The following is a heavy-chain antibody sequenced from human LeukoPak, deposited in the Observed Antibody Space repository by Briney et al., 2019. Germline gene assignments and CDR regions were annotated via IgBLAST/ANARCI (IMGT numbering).Heavy chain of an antibody. J-gene: IGHJ3*02. CDR3: AKDEGSYAFNI. Sequence: GGSLRLSCGASGFTFSSYGMHWARQAPGKGLEWVAFIWYDGSNKYYADSVKGRFTISRDNSKNTLYLQMNSLRAEDTAVYYCAKDEGSYAFNIWGQGTMVTVSS. CDR1: GFTFSSYG. V-gene: IGHV3-30*02. CDR2: IWYDGSNK.